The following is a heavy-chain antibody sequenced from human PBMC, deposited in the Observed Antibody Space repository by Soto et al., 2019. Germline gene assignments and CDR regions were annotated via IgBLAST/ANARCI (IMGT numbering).Heavy chain of an antibody. Sequence: QVQLVESGGGVVQPGRSLRLSCAASEFTFSNSGMHWVRQAPGKGLEWVAVIYYDGSNEYYADSVKGRVTISRDNSKSPLYLQMNSLRAEDTAVYYCARVDVVVAADAFDIWGQGTMVTVSS. CDR2: IYYDGSNE. D-gene: IGHD2-15*01. V-gene: IGHV3-33*01. CDR3: ARVDVVVAADAFDI. J-gene: IGHJ3*02. CDR1: EFTFSNSG.